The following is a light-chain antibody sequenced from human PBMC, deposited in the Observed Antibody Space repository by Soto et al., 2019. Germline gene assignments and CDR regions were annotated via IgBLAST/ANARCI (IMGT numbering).Light chain of an antibody. Sequence: QSVLTQPPSVSGAPGQRVTISWTGSSSNIGAGYDVHWYQQLPGTAPKILIYGNTNRPSGVPDRFSGSKSGTSASLAITGLQAEDEADYYCQSYDSSLSVNYVFGTGTKVTVL. J-gene: IGLJ1*01. CDR2: GNT. CDR1: SSNIGAGYD. V-gene: IGLV1-40*01. CDR3: QSYDSSLSVNYV.